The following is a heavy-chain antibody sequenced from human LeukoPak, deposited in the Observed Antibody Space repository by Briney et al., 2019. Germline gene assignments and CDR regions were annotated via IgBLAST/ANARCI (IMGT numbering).Heavy chain of an antibody. V-gene: IGHV4-59*01. CDR3: ASSPYYDSSGSLDY. Sequence: PSETLSLTCTVYGGSISIYYWSWIRQPQGKGLEWIGYIYYSGSTNYNPSLKSRVTISVDTSKNQFSLKLSSVTAADTAVYYCASSPYYDSSGSLDYWGQGTLVTVSS. CDR2: IYYSGST. J-gene: IGHJ4*02. D-gene: IGHD3-22*01. CDR1: GGSISIYY.